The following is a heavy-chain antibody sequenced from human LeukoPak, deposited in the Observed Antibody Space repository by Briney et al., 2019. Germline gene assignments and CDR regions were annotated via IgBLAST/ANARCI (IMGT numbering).Heavy chain of an antibody. J-gene: IGHJ4*02. CDR2: INHSGST. CDR1: GGSFGGYY. D-gene: IGHD3-3*01. Sequence: SETLSLTCAVYGGSFGGYYWSWIRQPPGKGLEWIGEINHSGSTNYNPSLKSRVTISVDTSKNQFSLKLSSVTAADTAVHYCARGSPFFPFDYWGQGTLVTVSS. V-gene: IGHV4-34*01. CDR3: ARGSPFFPFDY.